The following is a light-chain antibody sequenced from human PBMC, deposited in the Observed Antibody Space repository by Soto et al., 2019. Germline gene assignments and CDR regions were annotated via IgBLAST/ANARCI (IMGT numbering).Light chain of an antibody. CDR1: SGHSSYA. CDR3: QTWGTGIVV. V-gene: IGLV4-69*01. CDR2: LNSDGSH. Sequence: QSVLTQSPSASASLGASVKLTCTLSSGHSSYAIAWHQQQPEKGPRYLMKLNSDGSHRKGDGIPDRFSGSSSGAERYLTISSLQYEDEADYYCQTWGTGIVVFGGGTKVTVL. J-gene: IGLJ2*01.